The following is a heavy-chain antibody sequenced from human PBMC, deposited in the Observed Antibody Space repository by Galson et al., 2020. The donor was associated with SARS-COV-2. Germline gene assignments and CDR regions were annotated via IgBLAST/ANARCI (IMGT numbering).Heavy chain of an antibody. CDR1: GGSISSGGYY. Sequence: SETLSLTCTVSGGSISSGGYYWSWLRPHPGKGLEWIGYIYYSGSTYYNPSLKRRVTISVDTYKNQFSLKLSSVTAADTAVYYCARGRLYSSFYYPRGYWFDPWGQGTLVTVSS. D-gene: IGHD6-6*01. CDR2: IYYSGST. CDR3: ARGRLYSSFYYPRGYWFDP. V-gene: IGHV4-31*03. J-gene: IGHJ5*02.